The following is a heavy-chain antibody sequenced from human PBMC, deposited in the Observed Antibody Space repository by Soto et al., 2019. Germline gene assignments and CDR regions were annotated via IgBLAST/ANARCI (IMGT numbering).Heavy chain of an antibody. Sequence: QVQLQESGPGLVKPSETLSLTCTVSGDSVTSVSGYWSWIGQPTGKGLEWIGYISYSGSADYNPALGSRVTASMDTSMNQFSVKLTSVLAPDTAVYYCARGVGFGYYSGPMDLWGQGTTVTVSS. V-gene: IGHV4-61*01. J-gene: IGHJ6*02. D-gene: IGHD3-10*01. CDR2: ISYSGSA. CDR1: GDSVTSVSGY. CDR3: ARGVGFGYYSGPMDL.